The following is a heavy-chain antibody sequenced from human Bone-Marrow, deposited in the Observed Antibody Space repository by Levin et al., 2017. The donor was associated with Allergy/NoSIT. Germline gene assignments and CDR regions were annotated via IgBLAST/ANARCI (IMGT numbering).Heavy chain of an antibody. CDR2: ISSSSSYI. CDR3: AGRRPVPAALMGAGWFDP. CDR1: GFTFSSYS. J-gene: IGHJ5*02. V-gene: IGHV3-21*01. Sequence: PGGSLRLSCAASGFTFSSYSMNWVRQAPGKGLEWVSSISSSSSYIYYADSVKGRFTISRDNAKNSLYLQMNSLRAEDTAVYYCAGRRPVPAALMGAGWFDPWGQGTLVTVSS. D-gene: IGHD2-2*01.